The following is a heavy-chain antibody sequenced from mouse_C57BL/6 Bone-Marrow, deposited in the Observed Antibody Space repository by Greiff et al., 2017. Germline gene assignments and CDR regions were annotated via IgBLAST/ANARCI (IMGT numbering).Heavy chain of an antibody. Sequence: QVQLKQSGAELVRPGSSVKLSCKASGYTFTSYWMDWVKQRPGQGLEWIGNIYPSDSETHYNQKFKDKATLTVDKSSSTAYMQLSSLTSEDSAVYYCALLYFWYCDVWGTGTTVTVSS. CDR1: GYTFTSYW. CDR3: ALLYFWYCDV. J-gene: IGHJ1*03. D-gene: IGHD2-1*01. V-gene: IGHV1-61*01. CDR2: IYPSDSET.